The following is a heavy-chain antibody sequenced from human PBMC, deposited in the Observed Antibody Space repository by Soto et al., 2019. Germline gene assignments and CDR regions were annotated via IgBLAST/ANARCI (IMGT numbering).Heavy chain of an antibody. J-gene: IGHJ4*02. CDR3: ARHSEKAIVTVVDS. CDR2: STSSGQT. V-gene: IGHV4-39*01. D-gene: IGHD5-18*01. CDR1: GLPVTNSRCN. Sequence: PWDTLYFPWRLPGLPVTNSRCNWAAVRQAPDKGLEFIGASTSSGQTFNIPSLEGRVAISADKSKNEFYLKLTSVTAADTAVYYCARHSEKAIVTVVDSWGQGIRVTVSS.